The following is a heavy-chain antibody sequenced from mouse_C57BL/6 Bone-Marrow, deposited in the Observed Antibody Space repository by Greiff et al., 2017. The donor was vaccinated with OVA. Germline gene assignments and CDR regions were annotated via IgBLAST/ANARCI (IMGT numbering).Heavy chain of an antibody. CDR1: GYTFTSYW. CDR2: IYPGSGST. Sequence: QVQLKQPGAELVKPGASVKLSCKASGYTFTSYWITWVKQRPGQGLEWIGDIYPGSGSTNYNEKFKSKATLTVDTSSSTAYMQLSSLTSEDSAVYYCAKGDYGNWFAYWGQGTLVTVSA. V-gene: IGHV1-55*01. CDR3: AKGDYGNWFAY. J-gene: IGHJ3*01. D-gene: IGHD2-1*01.